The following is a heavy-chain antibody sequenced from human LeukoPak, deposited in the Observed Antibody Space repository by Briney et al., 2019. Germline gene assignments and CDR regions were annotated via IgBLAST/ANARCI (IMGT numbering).Heavy chain of an antibody. CDR3: ARAKSLSAFDI. Sequence: PSETLSLTCTVSGGXISSYYWSWIRQPPGKGLEWIGYIYYSGSTTYNPSLKSRVTISVDTSKNQFSLKLSSVTAADTAVHYCARAKSLSAFDIWGQGTMVTVSS. CDR1: GGXISSYY. J-gene: IGHJ3*02. CDR2: IYYSGST. V-gene: IGHV4-59*01.